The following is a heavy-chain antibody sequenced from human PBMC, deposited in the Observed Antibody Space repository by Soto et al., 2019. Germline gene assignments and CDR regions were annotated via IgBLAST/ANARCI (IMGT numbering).Heavy chain of an antibody. CDR1: GFTFSDYY. CDR3: ASHDSSGLRPDY. D-gene: IGHD3-22*01. Sequence: QVQLVESGGGLVKPGGSLRLSCAASGFTFSDYYMSWIRQAPGKGLEWVSYISDSSSYTKYADSVKGRFTISRDNAKNSLYLQMNSLRAEDTAVYYCASHDSSGLRPDYWGQGTLVTVSS. CDR2: ISDSSSYT. V-gene: IGHV3-11*05. J-gene: IGHJ4*02.